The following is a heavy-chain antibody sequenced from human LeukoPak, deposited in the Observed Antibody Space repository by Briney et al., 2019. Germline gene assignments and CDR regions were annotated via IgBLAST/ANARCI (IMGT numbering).Heavy chain of an antibody. CDR3: ARDLDAFDI. CDR2: ISYDGSNK. CDR1: GFTFSSYA. J-gene: IGHJ3*02. Sequence: GGSLRLSCAASGFTFSSYAMHWVRQAPGKGLDWVAVISYDGSNKYYADSVKGRFTISRDNSKNTLYLQMNSLRAEDTAVYYCARDLDAFDIWGQGTTVTVSS. V-gene: IGHV3-30-3*01.